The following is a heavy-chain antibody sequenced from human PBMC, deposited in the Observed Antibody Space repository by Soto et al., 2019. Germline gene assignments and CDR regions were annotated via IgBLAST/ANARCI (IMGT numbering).Heavy chain of an antibody. V-gene: IGHV4-39*01. D-gene: IGHD6-6*01. J-gene: IGHJ4*02. CDR3: ARHRRQYSSSLTWDY. CDR2: IYYSGST. Sequence: SETLSLTCTVSGGSISSSSYYWGWIRQPPGKGLEWIGSIYYSGSTYYNPSLKSRVTISVDTSKNQFSLKLSSVTAADTAVYYCARHRRQYSSSLTWDYWGQGTLVTVSS. CDR1: GGSISSSSYY.